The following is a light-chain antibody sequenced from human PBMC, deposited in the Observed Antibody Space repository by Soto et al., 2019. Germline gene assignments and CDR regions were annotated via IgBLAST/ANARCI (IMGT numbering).Light chain of an antibody. CDR2: AAS. J-gene: IGKJ2*01. V-gene: IGKV1-12*01. Sequence: DIQMTQSPSSVSASVGDRVTITCRASQYISSWLAWYQQKPGKAPQLLIYAASSLQSGVPSRFSGSGSGTDFTLTISSLQPEDFATYYCLQSSSFPHTFGQGTKLEIK. CDR3: LQSSSFPHT. CDR1: QYISSW.